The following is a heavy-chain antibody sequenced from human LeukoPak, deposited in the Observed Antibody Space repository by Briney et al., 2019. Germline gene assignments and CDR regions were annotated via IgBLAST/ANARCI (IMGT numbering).Heavy chain of an antibody. J-gene: IGHJ6*03. CDR3: ARSRYTPGGYYYYYMDV. D-gene: IGHD5-24*01. CDR2: IFYSGST. V-gene: IGHV4-39*07. CDR1: SGSISTSNYY. Sequence: PSETLSLTCTVSSGSISTSNYYWGWVRQPLGKALEWIGNIFYSGSTYYSPSLKSRVTISLDTSKNQFSLKLSSVTAADTAVYYCARSRYTPGGYYYYYMDVWGKGTTVTVSS.